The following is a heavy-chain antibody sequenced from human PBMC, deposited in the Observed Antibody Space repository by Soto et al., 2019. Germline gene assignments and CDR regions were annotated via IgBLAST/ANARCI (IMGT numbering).Heavy chain of an antibody. D-gene: IGHD3-22*01. CDR1: GFTFSSYA. CDR2: ISGSGGST. J-gene: IGHJ4*02. V-gene: IGHV3-23*01. CDR3: AKDYLDSSGYYELGPLDY. Sequence: GGSLRLSCAASGFTFSSYAMSWVRQAPGKGLEWVSAISGSGGSTYYADSVKGRFTISRDNSKNTLYLQMNSLRAEDTAVYYCAKDYLDSSGYYELGPLDYWGQGTLVTVSS.